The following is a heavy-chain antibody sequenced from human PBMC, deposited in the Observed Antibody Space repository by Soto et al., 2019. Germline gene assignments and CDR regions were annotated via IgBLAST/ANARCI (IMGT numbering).Heavy chain of an antibody. D-gene: IGHD2-15*01. J-gene: IGHJ4*02. V-gene: IGHV1-3*01. CDR3: ARDLGGWPDY. CDR1: GYTFTSYA. CDR2: INAGSGNT. Sequence: GASVKVSCKASGYTFTSYAMHWVRQAPGQRLEWMGWINAGSGNTKYSQKFQGRVTITRDTSASTAYMELSSLRSEDTAVYYCARDLGGWPDYWGQGTLVTVS.